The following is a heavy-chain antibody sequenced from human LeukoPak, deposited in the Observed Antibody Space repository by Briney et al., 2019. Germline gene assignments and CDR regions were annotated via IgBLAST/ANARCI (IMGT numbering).Heavy chain of an antibody. J-gene: IGHJ4*02. CDR3: ARDSGSWPENLFDY. Sequence: GGSLRLSCAASGFTFSSYGMHWVRQAPGKGLEWVAVIWDDGSNKYYADSVKGRFTISRDNSKSTLYLQLNSLRAEDTAVYYCARDSGSWPENLFDYWGQGTLVTVSS. V-gene: IGHV3-33*01. D-gene: IGHD6-13*01. CDR2: IWDDGSNK. CDR1: GFTFSSYG.